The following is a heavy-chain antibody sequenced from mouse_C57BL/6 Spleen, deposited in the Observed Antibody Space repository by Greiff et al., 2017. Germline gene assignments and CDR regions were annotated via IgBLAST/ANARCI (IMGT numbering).Heavy chain of an antibody. CDR1: GYTFTSYW. CDR3: TRRGKITTVVDYAMDY. Sequence: VQLQQSGTVLARPGASVKMSCKTSGYTFTSYWMHWVKQRPGQGLEWIGAIYPGNSDTSYNQKFKGKAKLTAVTSASTAYMELSSLTNEDSAVYYCTRRGKITTVVDYAMDYWGQGTSVTVSS. CDR2: IYPGNSDT. D-gene: IGHD1-1*01. V-gene: IGHV1-5*01. J-gene: IGHJ4*01.